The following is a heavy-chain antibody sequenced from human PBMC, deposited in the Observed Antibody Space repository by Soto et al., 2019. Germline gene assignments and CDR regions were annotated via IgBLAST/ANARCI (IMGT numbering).Heavy chain of an antibody. V-gene: IGHV3-49*03. CDR2: IRSKAYGGTT. CDR3: TREDYYDSSGYPASPKLV. CDR1: GFTFGDYA. D-gene: IGHD3-22*01. Sequence: GGSLRLSCTASGFTFGDYAMSWFRQAPGKGLEWVGFIRSKAYGGTTEYAASVKGRFTISRDDSKSIAYLQMNSLKTEDTAVYYCTREDYYDSSGYPASPKLVWGQGTLVTVSS. J-gene: IGHJ4*02.